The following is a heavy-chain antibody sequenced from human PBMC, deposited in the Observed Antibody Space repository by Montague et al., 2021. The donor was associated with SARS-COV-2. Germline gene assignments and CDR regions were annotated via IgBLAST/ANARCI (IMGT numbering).Heavy chain of an antibody. V-gene: IGHV4-39*07. CDR3: ARALIMITFGGVIAHWFDP. CDR1: GGSIGSSSYY. CDR2: IYYSGST. D-gene: IGHD3-16*02. Sequence: SETLSLTCTVSGGSIGSSSYYWGWIRQPPGKGLEWIGSIYYSGSTYYNPSLKSRVTISVDTSKNQFSLKLSSVTAADTAVYYCARALIMITFGGVIAHWFDPWGQGTLVTVSS. J-gene: IGHJ5*02.